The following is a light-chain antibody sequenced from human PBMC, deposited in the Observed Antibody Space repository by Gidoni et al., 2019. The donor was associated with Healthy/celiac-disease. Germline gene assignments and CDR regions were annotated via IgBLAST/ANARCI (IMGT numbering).Light chain of an antibody. J-gene: IGKJ4*01. CDR2: TAS. V-gene: IGKV1-16*02. CDR1: QGINNF. CDR3: QQYYNYPLT. Sequence: DIQMTQSPSSLSASVGDRVTITCRASQGINNFLAWFQQKPGKAPNSLIYTASRLQSGVPSKFSGSGSGTDFTLTISSLQPEDSATYYCQQYYNYPLTFGGGTKVEI.